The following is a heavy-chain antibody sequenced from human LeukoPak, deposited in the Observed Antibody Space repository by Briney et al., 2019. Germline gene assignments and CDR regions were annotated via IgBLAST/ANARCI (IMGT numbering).Heavy chain of an antibody. CDR1: GFTFSSYA. V-gene: IGHV3-23*01. CDR2: ISGSDTRT. D-gene: IGHD1-26*01. J-gene: IGHJ4*02. Sequence: PGGSLRLSCAVSGFTFSSYAMSWVRQAPGKGLEWVSSISGSDTRTYNADSVKGRFTISRDNSKSTLYLQMNSLRAEDTAVYYCAKAPTQWELPDYWGQGTLVTVSS. CDR3: AKAPTQWELPDY.